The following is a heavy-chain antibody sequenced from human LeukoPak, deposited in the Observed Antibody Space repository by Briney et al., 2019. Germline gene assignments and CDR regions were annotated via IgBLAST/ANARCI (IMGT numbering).Heavy chain of an antibody. CDR3: AKASGYSYGYYMDV. D-gene: IGHD5-18*01. V-gene: IGHV3-23*01. CDR1: GFTFSSYT. Sequence: GGSLRLSCAASGFTFSSYTINWVRQAPGKGLEWVSGISGSGGSTYYADSVKGRFTISRDNSKNTLYLQMNSLRAEDTAVYYCAKASGYSYGYYMDVWGKGTTVTVSS. J-gene: IGHJ6*03. CDR2: ISGSGGST.